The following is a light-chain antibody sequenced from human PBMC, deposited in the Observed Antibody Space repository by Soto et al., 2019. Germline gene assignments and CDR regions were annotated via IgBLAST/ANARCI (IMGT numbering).Light chain of an antibody. V-gene: IGLV2-23*01. J-gene: IGLJ1*01. CDR2: EGS. CDR3: CSYAGNTVYV. CDR1: SSDVGNYNL. Sequence: QSALTQPASVSGSPGQSITISCTGTSSDVGNYNLVSWYQQHPGKAPKLMIYEGSKRPSGVSNRFSGSKSGNTASLTISGLQAEDEADYYCCSYAGNTVYVFGTGTKLIVL.